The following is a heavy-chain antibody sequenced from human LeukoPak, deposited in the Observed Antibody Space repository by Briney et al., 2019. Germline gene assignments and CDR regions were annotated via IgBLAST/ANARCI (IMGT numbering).Heavy chain of an antibody. CDR3: ARFYSGYGNYYYYMDV. Sequence: SVKVSCKASGGTFSSYAISWVRQAPGQGLEWMGGIIPIFGTANYAQKFQGRVTITADESTSTAYMELSSLRSEDTAVYYCARFYSGYGNYYYYMDVWGKGTTVTVSS. J-gene: IGHJ6*03. V-gene: IGHV1-69*13. D-gene: IGHD5-12*01. CDR1: GGTFSSYA. CDR2: IIPIFGTA.